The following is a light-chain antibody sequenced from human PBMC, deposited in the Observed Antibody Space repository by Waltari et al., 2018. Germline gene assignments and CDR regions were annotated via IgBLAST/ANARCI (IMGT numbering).Light chain of an antibody. CDR1: QSLLDSEDGSTY. CDR2: EVS. Sequence: DIVMTQTPFSLSVTLGEPASISCTYSQSLLDSEDGSTYLDWYLEKPGQSPQLLIYEVSNRASGVPDRFSGSGSDTDFTLKISRVEAEDVGVYYCLQGIEYPTFGQGTKVEIK. CDR3: LQGIEYPT. J-gene: IGKJ1*01. V-gene: IGKV2-40*01.